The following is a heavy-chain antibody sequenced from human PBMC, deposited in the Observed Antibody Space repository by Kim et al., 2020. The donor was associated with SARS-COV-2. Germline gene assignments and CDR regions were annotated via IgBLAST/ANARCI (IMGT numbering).Heavy chain of an antibody. CDR1: GFTFSSYA. Sequence: GGSLRRSCAASGFTFSSYAMHWVRQAPGKGLEWVAVISYDGSNKYYSDSVKGRFTISRDNSKNTLYLQMSSLRADDTAVYYCARVMGSYSWDGFDPWGQGTMVTVSS. D-gene: IGHD1-26*01. V-gene: IGHV3-30*04. J-gene: IGHJ5*02. CDR3: ARVMGSYSWDGFDP. CDR2: ISYDGSNK.